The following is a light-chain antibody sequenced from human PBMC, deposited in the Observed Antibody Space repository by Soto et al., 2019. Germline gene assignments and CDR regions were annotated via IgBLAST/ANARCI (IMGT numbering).Light chain of an antibody. V-gene: IGKV3-15*01. CDR3: QQYSSWPPWT. CDR2: GAS. Sequence: EIVMSHSPATLAVSPGERARLSCRASQSVISNLAWYQQKPGQAPRLLIYGASAMATGIPARFSGSGSGTEFTLTISSLESEDSAVYYCQQYSSWPPWTFGQGTRLEIK. CDR1: QSVISN. J-gene: IGKJ5*01.